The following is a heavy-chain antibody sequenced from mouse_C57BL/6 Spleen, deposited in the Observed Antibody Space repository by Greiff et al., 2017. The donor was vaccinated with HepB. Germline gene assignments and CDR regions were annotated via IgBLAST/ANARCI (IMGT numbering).Heavy chain of an antibody. Sequence: QVQLQQPGAELVKPGASVKMSCKASGYTFTSYWITWVKQMPGQGLEWIGDIYPGSGSTNYNEKFKSKATLTVDTSSSTAYMQLSSLTSEDSAVYYCARAYYDYDPFAYWGQGTLVTGSA. CDR3: ARAYYDYDPFAY. J-gene: IGHJ3*01. D-gene: IGHD2-4*01. CDR2: IYPGSGST. V-gene: IGHV1-55*01. CDR1: GYTFTSYW.